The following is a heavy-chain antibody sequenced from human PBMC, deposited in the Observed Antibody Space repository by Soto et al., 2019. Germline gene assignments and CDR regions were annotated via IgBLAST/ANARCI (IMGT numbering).Heavy chain of an antibody. CDR1: GDSVSSSRAA. Sequence: QVQLQQSGPGLVEPSQTLSLTCAISGDSVSSSRAAWNWIRQSPSRGLEWLGRTYYRSKWYDDYAVAVKGRITINTDTSKNQFSLHLDSVTPEDTAVYYCTSEGAASTDYGGNIDFWGPGTLVTVSS. J-gene: IGHJ4*01. CDR3: TSEGAASTDYGGNIDF. V-gene: IGHV6-1*01. CDR2: TYYRSKWYD. D-gene: IGHD2-15*01.